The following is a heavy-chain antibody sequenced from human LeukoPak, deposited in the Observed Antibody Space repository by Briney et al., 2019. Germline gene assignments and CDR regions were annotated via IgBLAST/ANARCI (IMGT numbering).Heavy chain of an antibody. D-gene: IGHD2-8*02. Sequence: GRSLRLSCAASGFIFSYYGMHWVRQAPGKGLEWLAVIWPDGTIQYYADPVKGRFTISRDNSKNTLYLQVTGLRADDSAVYYCARHNHDWGWDFWGQGAQVTVSS. CDR3: ARHNHDWGWDF. CDR1: GFIFSYYG. J-gene: IGHJ4*02. V-gene: IGHV3-33*01. CDR2: IWPDGTIQ.